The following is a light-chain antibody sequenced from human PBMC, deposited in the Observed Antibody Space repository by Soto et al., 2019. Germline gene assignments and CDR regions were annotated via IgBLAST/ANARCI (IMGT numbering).Light chain of an antibody. CDR2: GVY. J-gene: IGKJ1*01. Sequence: EIVLTQSPGTLSLSPGERVTLSCRASQSVSSRYLVWYQQKPGQAPRLLMHGVYTRATGISDRFSGSGSGTDFSLTISRLEPEDFAVYYCQQYGSSPWTFGQGTKVEIK. CDR3: QQYGSSPWT. V-gene: IGKV3-20*01. CDR1: QSVSSRY.